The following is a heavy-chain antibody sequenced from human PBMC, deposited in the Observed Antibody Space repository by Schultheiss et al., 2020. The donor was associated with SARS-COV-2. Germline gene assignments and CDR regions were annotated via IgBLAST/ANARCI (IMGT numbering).Heavy chain of an antibody. J-gene: IGHJ5*02. CDR2: INPSGGST. Sequence: ASVKVSCKASGYTFTSYYMHWVRQAPGQGLEWMGIINPSGGSTSYAQKFQGRVTMTRDTSTSTVYMELSSLRSEDTAVYYCARGLFTSSWYTPPRVWFDPWGQGTLVTVSS. CDR3: ARGLFTSSWYTPPRVWFDP. V-gene: IGHV1-46*01. D-gene: IGHD6-13*01. CDR1: GYTFTSYY.